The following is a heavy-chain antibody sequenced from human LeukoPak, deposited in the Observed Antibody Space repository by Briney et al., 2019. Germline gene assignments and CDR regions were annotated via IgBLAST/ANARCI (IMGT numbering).Heavy chain of an antibody. D-gene: IGHD2-21*02. CDR1: GFTFSDYY. J-gene: IGHJ5*02. Sequence: PGGSLRLSCATSGFTFSDYYMSWIRQAPGKGLEWVSYISSSGTTIYYADSVKGRFTISRDNAKNSLYLQMNSLRAEDTAVYYCATPVTGILGWFDPWGQGTLVTVSS. V-gene: IGHV3-11*01. CDR3: ATPVTGILGWFDP. CDR2: ISSSGTTI.